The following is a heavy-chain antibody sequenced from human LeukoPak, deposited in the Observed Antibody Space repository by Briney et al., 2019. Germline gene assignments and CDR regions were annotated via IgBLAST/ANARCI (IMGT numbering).Heavy chain of an antibody. Sequence: SETLSLTCTVSGGSISSSSYYWGWIRQPPGKGLEWIGSIYYSGSTYYNPSLKSRVTISVDTSKNQFSLKLSSVTAADTAVYYCARLQLIQLWSLVFDYWGQGTLVTVSS. CDR1: GGSISSSSYY. V-gene: IGHV4-39*01. CDR2: IYYSGST. CDR3: ARLQLIQLWSLVFDY. D-gene: IGHD5-18*01. J-gene: IGHJ4*02.